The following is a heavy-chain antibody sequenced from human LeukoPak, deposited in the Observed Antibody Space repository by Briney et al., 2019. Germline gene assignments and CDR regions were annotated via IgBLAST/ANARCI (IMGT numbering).Heavy chain of an antibody. CDR1: GGTFSSYA. CDR3: ARGIWSDHLVAYFLDS. Sequence: SVKVSCTASGGTFSSYAISWVRQAPGQGLEWMGGIIPILGTANYAQKFQGRVTITADESTSTAYMELSSLRSEDTAVYYCARGIWSDHLVAYFLDSWGQGTLVTVSS. CDR2: IIPILGTA. D-gene: IGHD5-12*01. V-gene: IGHV1-69*13. J-gene: IGHJ4*02.